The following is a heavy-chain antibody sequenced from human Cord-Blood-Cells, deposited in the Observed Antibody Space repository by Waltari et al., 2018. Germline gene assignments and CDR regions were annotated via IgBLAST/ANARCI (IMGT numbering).Heavy chain of an antibody. J-gene: IGHJ2*01. D-gene: IGHD3-10*01. CDR2: IYTSGST. V-gene: IGHV4-4*07. CDR3: ARDRGLSKEVTWYFDL. CDR1: GGSISSYY. Sequence: QVQLQESGPGLVKPSETLSLTCTVPGGSISSYYWSWIRKPAGKGLEWIGRIYTSGSTNYNPSLKSRVTMSVDTSKNQFSLKLSSVTAADTAVYYCARDRGLSKEVTWYFDLWGRGTLVTVSS.